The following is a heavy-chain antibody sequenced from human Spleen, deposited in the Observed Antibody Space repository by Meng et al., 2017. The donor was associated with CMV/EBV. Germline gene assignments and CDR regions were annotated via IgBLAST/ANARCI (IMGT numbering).Heavy chain of an antibody. D-gene: IGHD3-10*01. CDR1: GFTFSGSA. J-gene: IGHJ4*02. CDR3: TGGSGG. Sequence: SLHLGCASAGFTFSGSARHWGRRASGKGLEWVGRIRSKANSCATAYAASVKGRFTISRDDSKNTAYLQMNSLKTEDTAVYYCTGGSGGWGQGTLVTVSS. CDR2: IRSKANSCAT. V-gene: IGHV3-73*01.